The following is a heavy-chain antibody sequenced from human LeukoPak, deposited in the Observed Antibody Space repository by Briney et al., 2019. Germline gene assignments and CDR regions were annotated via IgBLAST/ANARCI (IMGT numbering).Heavy chain of an antibody. CDR2: IRSRTDGGTT. Sequence: GGSLRLSCAASGFTFSSYSMNWVRQAPGKGLEWVGLIRSRTDGGTTDYAAPVKGRFTISRDDSENTLFLQMKSLKTEDTAVYYCTTESWYVGYWGQGTLVTVSS. J-gene: IGHJ4*02. CDR1: GFTFSSYS. D-gene: IGHD6-13*01. CDR3: TTESWYVGY. V-gene: IGHV3-15*01.